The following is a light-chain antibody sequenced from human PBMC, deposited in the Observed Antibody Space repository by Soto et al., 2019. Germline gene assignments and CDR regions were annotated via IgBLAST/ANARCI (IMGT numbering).Light chain of an antibody. CDR3: HQTYSPPAT. CDR2: EAS. Sequence: DIRMTQSPSSLAASVGDRVTIACRASQSIDTHLNWYQQHPGKAPNALIYEASNLQSGVPSRFSGSGSGTDFTLTISGLQPDDSATYYCHQTYSPPATFGQGTKVEI. CDR1: QSIDTH. J-gene: IGKJ1*01. V-gene: IGKV1-39*01.